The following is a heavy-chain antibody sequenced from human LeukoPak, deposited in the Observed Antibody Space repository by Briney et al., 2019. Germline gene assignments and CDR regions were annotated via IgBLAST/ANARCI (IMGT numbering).Heavy chain of an antibody. J-gene: IGHJ4*02. CDR2: IWYDGSNK. CDR1: GFTFSSYG. CDR3: AKDHRAGSGSYYNRLFDY. V-gene: IGHV3-33*06. Sequence: GGSLRLSCAASGFTFSSYGMHWVRQAPGKGLEWVAVIWYDGSNKYYADSVKGRFTISRDNSKNTLYLQMNSLRAEDTAVYYCAKDHRAGSGSYYNRLFDYWGQGTLVTVSS. D-gene: IGHD3-10*01.